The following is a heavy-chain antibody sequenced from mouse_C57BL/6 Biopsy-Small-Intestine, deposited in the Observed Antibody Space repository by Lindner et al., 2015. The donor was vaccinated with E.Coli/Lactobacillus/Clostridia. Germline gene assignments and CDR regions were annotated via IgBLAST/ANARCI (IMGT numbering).Heavy chain of an antibody. D-gene: IGHD2-14*01. V-gene: IGHV1-34*02. CDR1: GYTFTDYN. CDR3: ARGAYYRYEGHAMDY. J-gene: IGHJ4*01. CDR2: IYPNNGGT. Sequence: VQLQESGPELVKPGASVKISCKASGYTFTDYNMDWVKQSHGKSLEWIGYIYPNNGGTGYNQKFKSKATLTVDKSSSTAYMELHSLTSEDSAVYYCARGAYYRYEGHAMDYWGQGTSVTVSP.